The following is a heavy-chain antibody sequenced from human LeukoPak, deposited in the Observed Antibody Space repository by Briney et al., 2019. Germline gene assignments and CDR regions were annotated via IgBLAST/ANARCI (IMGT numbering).Heavy chain of an antibody. D-gene: IGHD1-7*01. CDR3: GRASGELLFPPYYYYGMDV. V-gene: IGHV6-1*01. Sequence: SQTLSLTCVVSGDSLSSNTAGWNWIRQSPSRGLEWLGRTYYRSRWYNDYAESVRSRITISPDTSKNQFSLHLNSVTPEDTAVYYCGRASGELLFPPYYYYGMDVWGQGTTVTVSS. CDR2: TYYRSRWYN. J-gene: IGHJ6*02. CDR1: GDSLSSNTAG.